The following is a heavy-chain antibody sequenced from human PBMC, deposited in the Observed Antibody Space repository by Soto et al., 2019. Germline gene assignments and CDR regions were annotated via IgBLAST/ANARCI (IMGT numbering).Heavy chain of an antibody. V-gene: IGHV4-4*02. D-gene: IGHD1-20*01. CDR3: ARVVLSITRGAFDA. CDR2: TSPSGTS. Sequence: QVQLHESGPGLVKPSGTLSLTCAVSGGSISSSHWWTWVRQSPGKGLEYIGETSPSGTSNSNPSLMSLVTLSVDRSKNHFSLTLTSVTAADAAVYYCARVVLSITRGAFDAWGQGTPVIVSS. CDR1: GGSISSSHW. J-gene: IGHJ3*01.